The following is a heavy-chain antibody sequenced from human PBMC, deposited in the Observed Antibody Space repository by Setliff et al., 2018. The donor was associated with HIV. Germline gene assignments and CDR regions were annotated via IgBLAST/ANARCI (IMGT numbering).Heavy chain of an antibody. D-gene: IGHD6-13*01. CDR3: AKEYHTTATDTRVANYFDY. J-gene: IGHJ4*02. CDR2: INPGGGST. V-gene: IGHV1-46*01. CDR1: GYTFTSYY. Sequence: ASVKVSCKASGYTFTSYYMHWVRQAPGQGLEWMGIINPGGGSTNYAQKFQGRVTMTRDTSTSTVYMELSSLRSEDTAVYYCAKEYHTTATDTRVANYFDYWGQGTLVTVSS.